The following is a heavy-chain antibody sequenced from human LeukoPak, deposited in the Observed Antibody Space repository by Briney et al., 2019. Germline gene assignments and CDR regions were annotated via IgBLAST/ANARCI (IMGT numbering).Heavy chain of an antibody. CDR2: SYFSGST. V-gene: IGHV4-39*07. CDR3: AREDFWSGYLYYFDY. J-gene: IGHJ4*02. CDR1: GGSISSSGYY. Sequence: SETLSLTCTVSGGSISSSGYYWGWIRQPPGKGLEWIGSSYFSGSTYYNPSLKSRVTISVDTSKNQFSLKLSSVTAADTAVYYCAREDFWSGYLYYFDYWGQGTLVTVSS. D-gene: IGHD3-3*01.